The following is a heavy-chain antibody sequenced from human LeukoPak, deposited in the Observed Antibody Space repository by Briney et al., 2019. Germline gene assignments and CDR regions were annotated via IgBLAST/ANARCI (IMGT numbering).Heavy chain of an antibody. J-gene: IGHJ4*02. CDR3: AKGYSYGHIDY. CDR1: GFTMSSYA. V-gene: IGHV3-23*01. D-gene: IGHD5-18*01. Sequence: GGSLRLSCAASGFTMSSYAMSWVRQAPGKALECVSAISGSGGSTYYADSVKGRFTISRDNSKNTLYLQMNSLRAEDTAVYYCAKGYSYGHIDYWGQGTLVTVSS. CDR2: ISGSGGST.